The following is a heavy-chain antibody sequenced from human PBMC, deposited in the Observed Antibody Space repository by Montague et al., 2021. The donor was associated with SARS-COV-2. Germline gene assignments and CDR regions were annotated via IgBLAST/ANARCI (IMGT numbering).Heavy chain of an antibody. CDR1: GGSITGYY. J-gene: IGHJ3*02. Sequence: SETLSLTCTVSGGSITGYYCSWLRRPPGKRLEWIAYIYDGGAVNYNHTLAIRVTISTDTSKTQFSLTVNSMTAADTAVYYCVSDQPYGGPRGAYDIWGQGTVVTVSS. D-gene: IGHD4-23*01. CDR3: VSDQPYGGPRGAYDI. CDR2: IYDGGAV. V-gene: IGHV4-59*01.